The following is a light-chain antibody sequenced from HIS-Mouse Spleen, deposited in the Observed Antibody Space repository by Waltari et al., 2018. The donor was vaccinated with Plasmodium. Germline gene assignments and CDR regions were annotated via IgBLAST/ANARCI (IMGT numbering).Light chain of an antibody. J-gene: IGKJ1*01. CDR1: QGISSW. V-gene: IGKV1-5*03. Sequence: DIQMTQSPSTLSASVGDRVTITCRASQGISSWLAWYQQKPGKAPKLLIYKAASLESGVPSRFSGNGSGTEFTLTISSLQPDDFAAYYCQQYNSYPWTFGQGTKVEI. CDR3: QQYNSYPWT. CDR2: KAA.